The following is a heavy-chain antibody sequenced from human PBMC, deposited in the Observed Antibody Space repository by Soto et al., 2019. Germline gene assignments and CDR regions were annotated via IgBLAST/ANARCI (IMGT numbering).Heavy chain of an antibody. J-gene: IGHJ4*02. D-gene: IGHD3-16*01. Sequence: EVQLLESGGGSVQPGGSLRLSCAASGFRFGSYAMFWVRQAPGKGLEWVSAITSGGDRTYFADSVKGRFIISRDNSSNTLYLQLNSLRAEDTAVYFCTNGPVITGDNWGQGTLVTVSS. CDR2: ITSGGDRT. CDR3: TNGPVITGDN. CDR1: GFRFGSYA. V-gene: IGHV3-23*01.